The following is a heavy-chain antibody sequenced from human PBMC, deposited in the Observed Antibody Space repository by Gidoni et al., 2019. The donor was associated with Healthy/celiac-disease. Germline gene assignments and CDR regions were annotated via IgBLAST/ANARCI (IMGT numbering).Heavy chain of an antibody. Sequence: EVQLVESGGGLVKPGGSLRLSCAASGFTFSNAWISWVRQAPGKGLEWVGRIKSKTDGGTTDYAAPVKGRFTISRDDSKNTLYLQMNSLKTEDTAVYYCTTALWFGDPGQVGWFDPWGQGTLVTVSS. J-gene: IGHJ5*02. CDR1: GFTFSNAW. CDR3: TTALWFGDPGQVGWFDP. V-gene: IGHV3-15*01. D-gene: IGHD3-10*01. CDR2: IKSKTDGGTT.